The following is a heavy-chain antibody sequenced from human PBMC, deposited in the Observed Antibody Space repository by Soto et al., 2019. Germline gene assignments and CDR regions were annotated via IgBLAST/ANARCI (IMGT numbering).Heavy chain of an antibody. J-gene: IGHJ4*02. CDR2: INAGYGNT. CDR3: ARDTGDGTFDF. V-gene: IGHV1-3*01. D-gene: IGHD7-27*01. CDR1: GYSFTNND. Sequence: ASVKVSCKASGYSFTNNDVTWVRQAPGQRLEWMGWINAGYGNTKSSQKFQDRVTISRDTSASTAYMELTSLRSEDTAVYYCARDTGDGTFDFWGQGTLVTVSS.